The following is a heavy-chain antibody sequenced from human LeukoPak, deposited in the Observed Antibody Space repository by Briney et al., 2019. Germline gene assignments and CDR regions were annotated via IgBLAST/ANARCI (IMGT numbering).Heavy chain of an antibody. CDR3: VRDAYGAHFDY. CDR1: GFTLSAYT. J-gene: IGHJ4*02. V-gene: IGHV3-21*06. D-gene: IGHD2-21*01. CDR2: LTRGGDNDI. Sequence: GGSLRLSCIASGFTLSAYTMNWVRQAPGKGLEWVSTLTRGGDNDIHYTDSVKGRFTISRDNSKNSLYLRMNSLRADDTAVYYCVRDAYGAHFDYWGQGTLVTVSS.